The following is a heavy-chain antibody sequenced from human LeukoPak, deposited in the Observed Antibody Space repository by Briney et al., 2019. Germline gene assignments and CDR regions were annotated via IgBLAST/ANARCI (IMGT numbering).Heavy chain of an antibody. CDR2: IYYSGST. V-gene: IGHV4-39*07. CDR1: GGSISSSSYY. CDR3: ASCPWDFWSGYSSYYFDY. D-gene: IGHD3-3*01. J-gene: IGHJ4*02. Sequence: SETLSLTCTVSGGSISSSSYYWGWIRQPPGKGLEWIGSIYYSGSTYYNPSLKSRVTISVDTSKNQFSLKLSSVTAADTAVYYCASCPWDFWSGYSSYYFDYWGQGTLVTVSS.